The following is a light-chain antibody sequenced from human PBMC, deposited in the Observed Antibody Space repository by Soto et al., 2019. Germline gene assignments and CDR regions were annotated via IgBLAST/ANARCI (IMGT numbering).Light chain of an antibody. J-gene: IGLJ1*01. CDR1: SGSIASNY. V-gene: IGLV6-57*02. CDR3: QSYDRSNQCV. Sequence: NFMLTQPHSVSESPGKTVTISCTGSSGSIASNYVQWYQQRPGSAPTTVIYEDNQRPSGVPDRFSGSIDSSSNSASLTISGLKTEDEADYYCQSYDRSNQCVFGTGTKLTVL. CDR2: EDN.